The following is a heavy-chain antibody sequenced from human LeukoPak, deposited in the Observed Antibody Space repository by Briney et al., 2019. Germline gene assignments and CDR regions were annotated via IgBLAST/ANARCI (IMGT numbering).Heavy chain of an antibody. V-gene: IGHV3-11*01. D-gene: IGHD4-17*01. J-gene: IGHJ4*02. Sequence: GGSLRLSCAPSGFTFSDFYMSWIRQAPGKGLEWLSYISSSGTTIYYADSVKGRFTISRDNAKNSLYLQMNSLRVEDTAIYYCARDSGDGDYEPLDYWGQGTLVTVSS. CDR2: ISSSGTTI. CDR1: GFTFSDFY. CDR3: ARDSGDGDYEPLDY.